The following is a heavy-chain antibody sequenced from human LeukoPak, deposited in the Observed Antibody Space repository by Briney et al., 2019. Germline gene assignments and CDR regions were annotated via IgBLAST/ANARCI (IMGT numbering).Heavy chain of an antibody. J-gene: IGHJ4*02. CDR1: GFTFSSYA. V-gene: IGHV3-23*01. CDR3: AQDWAWGAFGY. CDR2: ISGDGGRT. Sequence: GGSLRLSCAASGFTFSSYAMHWVRQAPGKGLEWVSGISGDGGRTYYAGSVNGRFTVSRDNSKNTVYLQMNSLRAEDTAIYYCAQDWAWGAFGYWGQGTLVTVSS. D-gene: IGHD1-26*01.